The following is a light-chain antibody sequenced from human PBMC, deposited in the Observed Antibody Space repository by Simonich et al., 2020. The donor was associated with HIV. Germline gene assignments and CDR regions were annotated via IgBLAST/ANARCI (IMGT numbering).Light chain of an antibody. CDR2: GAS. Sequence: EIVFTQSPATLSLSPGERATLSCRASQSVSSNLAWYQQKPGQAPRLLIYGASTRATGIPARFSGSGSWTEFTLTISGMQSEDFVVYYCQQYNNWPYTFGQGTKLEIK. J-gene: IGKJ2*01. CDR3: QQYNNWPYT. V-gene: IGKV3-15*01. CDR1: QSVSSN.